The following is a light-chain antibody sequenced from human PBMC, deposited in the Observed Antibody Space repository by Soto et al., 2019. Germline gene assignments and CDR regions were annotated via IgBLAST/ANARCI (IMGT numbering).Light chain of an antibody. CDR1: QSVRSN. CDR3: QQYNDWPRT. CDR2: GAS. J-gene: IGKJ2*01. Sequence: EIVMTQSPATLSVSPGERATLSGRASQSVRSNLAWYQQKLGQAPRLLIYGASTRATGIPARFSGSGSGTEFTLTISSLQSEDFAIFYCQQYNDWPRTFGQGTKL. V-gene: IGKV3-15*01.